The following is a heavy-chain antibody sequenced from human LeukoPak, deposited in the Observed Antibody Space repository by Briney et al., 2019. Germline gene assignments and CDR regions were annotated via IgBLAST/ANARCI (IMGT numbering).Heavy chain of an antibody. J-gene: IGHJ1*01. D-gene: IGHD3-22*01. CDR2: IYYSGST. CDR3: ARGDYYYDSSGYDIAEYFQH. V-gene: IGHV4-59*01. CDR1: GGSISSYY. Sequence: SETLSLTCTVSGGSISSYYWSWIRQPPGKGLEWIVYIYYSGSTNYNPSLKSRVTISVDTSKNQFSLKLSSVTAADTAVYYCARGDYYYDSSGYDIAEYFQHWGQGTLVTVSS.